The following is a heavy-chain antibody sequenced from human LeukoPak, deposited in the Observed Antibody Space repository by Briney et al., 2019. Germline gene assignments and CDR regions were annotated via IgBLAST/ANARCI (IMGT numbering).Heavy chain of an antibody. D-gene: IGHD5-12*01. CDR2: ISGSGGST. J-gene: IGHJ4*02. Sequence: GGSLRLSCAASGFTFSSYGMSWVRQAPGKGLEWVSAISGSGGSTYYADSVKGRFTISRDNSKNTLYLQMNSLGAEDTAVYYCAKGFIVATMVAPIDYWGQGTLVTVSS. CDR1: GFTFSSYG. CDR3: AKGFIVATMVAPIDY. V-gene: IGHV3-23*01.